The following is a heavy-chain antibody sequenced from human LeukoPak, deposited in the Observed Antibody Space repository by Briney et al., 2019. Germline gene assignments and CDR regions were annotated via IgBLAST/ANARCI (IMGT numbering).Heavy chain of an antibody. Sequence: SETLSLTCAVYGGSFSGYYWSWIRQPPGKGLEWIGYIYYSGSTNYNPSLKSRVTISVDTSKNQFSLKLSSVTAADTAVYYCARHQGTIFGVVSYYYGMDVWGQGTTVTVSS. D-gene: IGHD3-3*01. CDR3: ARHQGTIFGVVSYYYGMDV. V-gene: IGHV4-59*08. CDR2: IYYSGST. CDR1: GGSFSGYY. J-gene: IGHJ6*02.